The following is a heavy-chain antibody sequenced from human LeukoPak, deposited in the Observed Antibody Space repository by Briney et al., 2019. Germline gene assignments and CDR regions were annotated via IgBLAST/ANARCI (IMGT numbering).Heavy chain of an antibody. CDR3: AKASSGWYPYFDY. CDR2: ISWNSGSI. J-gene: IGHJ4*02. D-gene: IGHD6-19*01. V-gene: IGHV3-9*01. CDR1: GFTFSSYA. Sequence: GGSLRLSCAASGFTFSSYAMHWVRQAPGKGLEWVSGISWNSGSIGYADSMKGRFTISRDNAKNSLYLQMNSLRAEDTALYYCAKASSGWYPYFDYWGQGTLVTVSS.